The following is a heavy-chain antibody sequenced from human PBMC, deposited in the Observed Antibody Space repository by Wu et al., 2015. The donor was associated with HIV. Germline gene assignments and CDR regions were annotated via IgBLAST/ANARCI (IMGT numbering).Heavy chain of an antibody. J-gene: IGHJ3*02. CDR1: GYTFTGYY. CDR2: INPNSGGT. V-gene: IGHV1-2*02. Sequence: QVQLVQSGAEVKKPGASVKVSCKASGYTFTGYYMHWVRQAPGQGLEWMGWINPNSGGTNYAQKFQGRVTMTRDTSISTAYMELSRLRSDDTAVYYCARVGVRGALNPNDAFDIWGQGTMVTVSS. D-gene: IGHD3-10*01. CDR3: ARVGVRGALNPNDAFDI.